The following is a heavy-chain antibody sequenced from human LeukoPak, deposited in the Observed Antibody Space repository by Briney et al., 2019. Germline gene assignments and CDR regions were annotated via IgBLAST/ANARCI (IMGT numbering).Heavy chain of an antibody. V-gene: IGHV1-18*01. CDR1: GYTFTNHG. D-gene: IGHD4-17*01. CDR2: ISGYNANT. Sequence: ASVMVSRKTSGYTFTNHGISWVRQAPGQGLEWMGWISGYNANTNYVQKFRGRVTMTTDTSTSTAYMELRSLSSDDTALYYCARDLSLGRHDDGEPFDYWGQGTLVTVSS. CDR3: ARDLSLGRHDDGEPFDY. J-gene: IGHJ4*02.